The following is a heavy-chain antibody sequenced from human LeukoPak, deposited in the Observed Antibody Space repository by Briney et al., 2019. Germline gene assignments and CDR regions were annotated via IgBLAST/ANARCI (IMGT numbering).Heavy chain of an antibody. D-gene: IGHD1-7*01. J-gene: IGHJ4*02. CDR1: GGSISSSDYY. CDR3: ARLQSITGTTR. V-gene: IGHV4-39*01. Sequence: SETLSLTCTVSGGSISSSDYYWDWLRQPPGKGLDWIGSIYYSGSTYYNPSLKSRVTISVDTSKNQFSLKLSSVTAAATAVYYCARLQSITGTTRWGQGTLVTVSS. CDR2: IYYSGST.